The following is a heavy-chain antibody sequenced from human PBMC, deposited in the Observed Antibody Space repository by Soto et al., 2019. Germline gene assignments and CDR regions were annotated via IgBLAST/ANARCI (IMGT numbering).Heavy chain of an antibody. CDR3: ARESARVGATSDY. CDR2: IYPSDSDT. D-gene: IGHD1-26*01. CDR1: GYSFTTYW. V-gene: IGHV5-51*01. J-gene: IGHJ4*02. Sequence: GESLKISCKGSGYSFTTYWIGWVRQMPVKGLEWMGIIYPSDSDTRYSPSFQGQVTISADKSINTAYLQWSSLKAPDTAMYYCARESARVGATSDYWGQGTLVTVSS.